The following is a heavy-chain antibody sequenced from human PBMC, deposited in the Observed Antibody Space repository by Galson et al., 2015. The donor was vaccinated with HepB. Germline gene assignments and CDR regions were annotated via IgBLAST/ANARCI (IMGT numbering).Heavy chain of an antibody. CDR1: GFTFSNYA. CDR2: ISGRGGAT. D-gene: IGHD3-10*01. CDR3: AKNGFGESIVSYFDY. Sequence: SLRLSCAASGFTFSNYAMSWVRQAPGKGLEWVAGISGRGGATYDADSVKGRYTISRDNSKNTLYLQMNSLRAEDTALYYCAKNGFGESIVSYFDYWGQGTLVTVSS. J-gene: IGHJ4*02. V-gene: IGHV3-23*01.